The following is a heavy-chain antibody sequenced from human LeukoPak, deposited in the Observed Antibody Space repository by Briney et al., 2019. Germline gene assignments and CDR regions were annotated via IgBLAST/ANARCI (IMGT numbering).Heavy chain of an antibody. J-gene: IGHJ4*02. V-gene: IGHV3-7*01. CDR1: GFTFSSYW. CDR2: IKQDGSEK. D-gene: IGHD6-19*01. CDR3: ARERVSVAGTKGDY. Sequence: TGGSLRLPCAASGFTFSSYWMSWVRQAPGKGLEWVANIKQDGSEKYYVDSVKGRFTISRDNAKNSLYLQMNSLRAEDTAVYYCARERVSVAGTKGDYWGQGTLVTVSS.